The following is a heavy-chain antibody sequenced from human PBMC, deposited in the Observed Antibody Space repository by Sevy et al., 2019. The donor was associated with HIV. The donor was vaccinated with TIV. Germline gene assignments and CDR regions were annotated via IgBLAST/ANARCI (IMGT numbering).Heavy chain of an antibody. Sequence: GGSLRLSCAASGFTFSDYAMHWVRLVPGKGLEWVSGISWNSGAIGYADSVKGRFTISRDKAKNSLHLQMNSLRVEDMALYYFGRAQGYCVFNGCFGGSINAFDIWGQGTMVTVSS. J-gene: IGHJ3*02. CDR3: GRAQGYCVFNGCFGGSINAFDI. CDR2: ISWNSGAI. D-gene: IGHD2-15*01. CDR1: GFTFSDYA. V-gene: IGHV3-9*03.